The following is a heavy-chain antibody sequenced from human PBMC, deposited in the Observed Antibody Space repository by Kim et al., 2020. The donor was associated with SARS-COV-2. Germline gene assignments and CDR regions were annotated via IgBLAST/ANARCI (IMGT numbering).Heavy chain of an antibody. D-gene: IGHD1-26*01. J-gene: IGHJ4*02. CDR2: IYSGGST. Sequence: GGSLRLSCAASGFTVSSNYMSWVRQAPGKGLEWVSGIYSGGSTYYADSVKGRFTISRDNSKNTLYLQMNSMSAEDTAVYYCARDTSGGLDYWGQGTLVTVSS. CDR1: GFTVSSNY. CDR3: ARDTSGGLDY. V-gene: IGHV3-66*01.